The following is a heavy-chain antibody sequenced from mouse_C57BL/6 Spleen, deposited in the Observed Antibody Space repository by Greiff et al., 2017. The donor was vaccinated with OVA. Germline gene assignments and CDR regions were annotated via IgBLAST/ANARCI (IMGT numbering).Heavy chain of an antibody. CDR1: GFTFSSYA. Sequence: DVKLVESGGGLVKPGGSLKLSCAASGFTFSSYAMSWVRQTPEKRLEWVATISDGGSYTYYPDNVKGRFTISRDNAKNNLYLQMSHLKSEDTAMYYCARDPGTRWYFDVWGTGTTVTVSS. V-gene: IGHV5-4*01. CDR2: ISDGGSYT. J-gene: IGHJ1*03. CDR3: ARDPGTRWYFDV. D-gene: IGHD3-3*01.